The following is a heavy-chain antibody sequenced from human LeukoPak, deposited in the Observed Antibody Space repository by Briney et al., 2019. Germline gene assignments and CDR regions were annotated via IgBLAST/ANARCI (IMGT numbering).Heavy chain of an antibody. D-gene: IGHD6-19*01. CDR2: ISGSSSTI. CDR3: AKQGAGIRD. CDR1: GFTFNTYN. Sequence: GGSLRLSCAASGFTFNTYNMNWVRQAPGKGLEWISYISGSSSTIYYADSVKGRFTISRDNAKNSLYLQMNSLRAEDTAVYYCAKQGAGIRDWGQGTLVTVSS. V-gene: IGHV3-48*01. J-gene: IGHJ4*02.